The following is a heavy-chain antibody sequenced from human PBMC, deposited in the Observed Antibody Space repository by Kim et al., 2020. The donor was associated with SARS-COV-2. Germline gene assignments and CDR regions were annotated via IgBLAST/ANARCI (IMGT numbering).Heavy chain of an antibody. CDR3: ARDRGAMITLGGVIVNYYFYY. V-gene: IGHV1-3*01. CDR2: INAGNGNT. Sequence: ASVKVSCKASGYTFTSYAMHWVRQAPGQRLEWMGWINAGNGNTKYSQKLQGRVTITRDTSASTDYTELSSLRSKDTAVYYCARDRGAMITLGGVIVNYYFYYCGQGTLGTVSS. D-gene: IGHD3-16*02. J-gene: IGHJ4*02. CDR1: GYTFTSYA.